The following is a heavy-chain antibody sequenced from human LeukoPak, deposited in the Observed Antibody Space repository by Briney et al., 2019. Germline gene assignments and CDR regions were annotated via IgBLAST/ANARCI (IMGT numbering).Heavy chain of an antibody. CDR3: ASAPGGKIYDILTGYYFSPHYFDY. CDR2: MYHSGST. J-gene: IGHJ4*02. Sequence: SETLSLTCTVSGYSISSGYYGAWIRQPPGKGLEWIGSMYHSGSTYYNPSLKSRVTISVDKPKKQFSLELKSVPAADTAVYYCASAPGGKIYDILTGYYFSPHYFDYWGQGTLVTVSS. V-gene: IGHV4-38-2*02. CDR1: GYSISSGYY. D-gene: IGHD3-9*01.